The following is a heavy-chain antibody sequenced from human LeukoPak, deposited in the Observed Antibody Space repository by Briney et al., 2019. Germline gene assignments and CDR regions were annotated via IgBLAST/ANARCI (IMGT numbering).Heavy chain of an antibody. D-gene: IGHD3-3*01. CDR2: ISGSGGST. V-gene: IGHV3-23*01. Sequence: GGSLRLSCAASGLTVANDYMCWVRQAPGKGLEWVSAISGSGGSTYYADSVKGRFTISRDNSKNTLYLQMNSLRAEDTAVYYCAKDPSRRITIFGVVKWWGQGTLVTVSS. CDR3: AKDPSRRITIFGVVKW. J-gene: IGHJ4*02. CDR1: GLTVANDY.